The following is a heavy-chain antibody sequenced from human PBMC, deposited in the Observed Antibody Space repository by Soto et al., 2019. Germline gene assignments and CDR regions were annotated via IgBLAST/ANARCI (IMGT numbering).Heavy chain of an antibody. D-gene: IGHD3-16*01. CDR3: ATFYYDVFFFSLYSDHRDLQAFPTRRTSDL. Sequence: SVKVSCKASGGTFSSYAISWVRQAPGQGLEWMGGIIPIFGTANYAQKFQGRVTITADESTSTAYMELSSLRSEDTAVYYCATFYYDVFFFSLYSDHRDLQAFPTRRTSDL. CDR1: GGTFSSYA. CDR2: IIPIFGTA. V-gene: IGHV1-69*13. J-gene: IGHJ2*01.